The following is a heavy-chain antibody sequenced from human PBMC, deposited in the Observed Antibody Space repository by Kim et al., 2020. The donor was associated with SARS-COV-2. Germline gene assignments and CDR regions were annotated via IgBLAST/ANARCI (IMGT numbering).Heavy chain of an antibody. D-gene: IGHD3-3*01. V-gene: IGHV1-8*01. CDR3: ARGAYYDFWTLYYYYYYGMDV. CDR2: MNPNSGNT. J-gene: IGHJ6*02. CDR1: GYTFTSYD. Sequence: ASVKVSCKASGYTFTSYDINWVRQATGQGLEWMGWMNPNSGNTGYAQKFQGRVTMTRNTSISTAYMELSSLRSEDTAVYYCARGAYYDFWTLYYYYYYGMDVWGQGTTVTVSS.